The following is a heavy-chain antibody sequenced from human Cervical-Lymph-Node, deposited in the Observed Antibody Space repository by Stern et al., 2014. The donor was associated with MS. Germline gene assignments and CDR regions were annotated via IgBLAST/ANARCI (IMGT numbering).Heavy chain of an antibody. J-gene: IGHJ4*02. Sequence: VQLGQSGAEVKKPGESLKISCQGSGYSFTSSWIGWVRQMPGKGLEWIGIIYPGDSDTRYNPSFQGQVTISADKSVSTAYLQWSSLKASDTAMYYCATSTGYFLLEYYFDYWGQGTLVTVSS. CDR2: IYPGDSDT. CDR1: GYSFTSSW. D-gene: IGHD2-8*02. V-gene: IGHV5-51*01. CDR3: ATSTGYFLLEYYFDY.